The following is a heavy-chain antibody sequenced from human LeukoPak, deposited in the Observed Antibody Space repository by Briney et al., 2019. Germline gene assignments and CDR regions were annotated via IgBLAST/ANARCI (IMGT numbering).Heavy chain of an antibody. CDR3: ARARYCSSTSCRNAFDI. CDR1: GFPFSSYA. J-gene: IGHJ3*02. V-gene: IGHV3-30-3*01. Sequence: GGSLRLSCAASGFPFSSYAMHWVRQSPGKGLEWVALISYDGSNKYYADSVKGRFTVSRDNSKSTLSLQMNSLRAEDTAVYYCARARYCSSTSCRNAFDIWGQGIMVTVSS. D-gene: IGHD2-2*01. CDR2: ISYDGSNK.